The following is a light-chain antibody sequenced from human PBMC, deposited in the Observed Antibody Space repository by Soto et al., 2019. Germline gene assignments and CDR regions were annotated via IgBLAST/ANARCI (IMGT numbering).Light chain of an antibody. CDR2: DAS. CDR3: QHFDNFPIT. CDR1: QDITTY. J-gene: IGKJ5*01. V-gene: IGKV1-33*01. Sequence: DIQLTQSPSFLSASVGDRVTLTCPASQDITTYVNWYQQKPGKAPKLLIFDASSLKTGVPSRFSGSGSGTHFTLVISSLQPEDVAMYYCQHFDNFPITFGQGTRLEIK.